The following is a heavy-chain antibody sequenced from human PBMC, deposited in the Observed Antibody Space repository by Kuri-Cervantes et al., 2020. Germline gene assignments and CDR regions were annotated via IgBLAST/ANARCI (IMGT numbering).Heavy chain of an antibody. CDR2: INHSGST. CDR3: ARGVMQQRNWFDP. V-gene: IGHV4-34*01. J-gene: IGHJ5*02. Sequence: ESLKISCAASGFTFSSYWMSWIRQPPGKGLEWIGEINHSGSTNYNPSLKSRVTISVDTSKNQFSLKLSSVTAADTAVYYCARGVMQQRNWFDPWGQGTLVTVSS. CDR1: GFTFSSYW. D-gene: IGHD6-13*01.